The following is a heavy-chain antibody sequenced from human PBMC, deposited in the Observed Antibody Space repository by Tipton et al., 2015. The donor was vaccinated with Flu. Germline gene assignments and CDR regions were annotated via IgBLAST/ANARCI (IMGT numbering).Heavy chain of an antibody. CDR3: ARLSYYDVDLKNFYFDY. CDR1: GDSISSYY. D-gene: IGHD3-10*02. CDR2: VYYSGST. Sequence: TLSLTCTVSGDSISSYYWSWIRQPPGKGLEWIGHVYYSGSTNYSPSLKSRVTISKDTSKNQFSLKLNSVTAADTAMYYCARLSYYDVDLKNFYFDYWGQGALVTVSS. V-gene: IGHV4-59*01. J-gene: IGHJ4*02.